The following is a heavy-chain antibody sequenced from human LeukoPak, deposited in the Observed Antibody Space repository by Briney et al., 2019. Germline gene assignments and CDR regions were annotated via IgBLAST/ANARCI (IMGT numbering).Heavy chain of an antibody. CDR3: ARVRPIVVVVAAIGTFDY. CDR1: GGTFSSYA. CDR2: IIPIFGTA. J-gene: IGHJ4*02. V-gene: IGHV1-69*05. Sequence: SVKVSCKASGGTFSSYAISWVRQAPGQGLEWMGRIIPIFGTANYAQKFQGRVTMTTDTSTSTAYMELRSLRSDDTAVYYCARVRPIVVVVAAIGTFDYWGQGTLVTVSS. D-gene: IGHD2-15*01.